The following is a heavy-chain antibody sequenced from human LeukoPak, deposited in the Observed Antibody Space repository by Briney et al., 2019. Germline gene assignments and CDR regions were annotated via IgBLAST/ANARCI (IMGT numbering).Heavy chain of an antibody. V-gene: IGHV3-53*01. Sequence: GGSLRLSCAASGFIVSSNYMSWVRQAPGKGLEWVSVIYSGGATYYADSVKGRFTISRDNSKNMLYLQMNSLRAEDTAVYYCARGPIVGPTKGFDPWGQGALVTVSS. CDR1: GFIVSSNY. D-gene: IGHD1-26*01. J-gene: IGHJ5*02. CDR3: ARGPIVGPTKGFDP. CDR2: IYSGGAT.